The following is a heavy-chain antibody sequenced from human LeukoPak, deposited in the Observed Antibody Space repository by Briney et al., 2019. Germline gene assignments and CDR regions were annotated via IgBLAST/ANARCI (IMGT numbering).Heavy chain of an antibody. Sequence: SETLSLTCAVYVGSFSGYYWSWIRQPPGKGLEWIGEINHSGSTNYNPSLKSRVTISVDTSKNQFSLKLSSLTAADTAVYYCARGPYCGGDCTGAFDIWGQGTRVTVSS. CDR2: INHSGST. D-gene: IGHD2-21*02. V-gene: IGHV4-34*01. CDR1: VGSFSGYY. J-gene: IGHJ3*02. CDR3: ARGPYCGGDCTGAFDI.